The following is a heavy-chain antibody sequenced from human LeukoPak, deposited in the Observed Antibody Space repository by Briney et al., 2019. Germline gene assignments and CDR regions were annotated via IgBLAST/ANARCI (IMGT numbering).Heavy chain of an antibody. V-gene: IGHV3-48*03. Sequence: PGGSLRLSCAASGFTFSNYEVNWVRQAPGKGLEWVSYISSSGSPIYYADSVKGRFTISRDNAKNSLFLQMNSLRAEDTAVYYCETYYYDTSGYYLDYWGQGTLVDVSS. D-gene: IGHD3-22*01. CDR1: GFTFSNYE. CDR2: ISSSGSPI. CDR3: ETYYYDTSGYYLDY. J-gene: IGHJ4*02.